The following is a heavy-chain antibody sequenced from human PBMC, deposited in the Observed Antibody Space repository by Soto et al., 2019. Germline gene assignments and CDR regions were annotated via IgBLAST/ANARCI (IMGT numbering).Heavy chain of an antibody. CDR2: ISSSSSYI. D-gene: IGHD5-18*01. CDR3: VKDQRGYSYGGDFDY. CDR1: GFTFTSST. V-gene: IGHV3-21*01. J-gene: IGHJ4*02. Sequence: EVQLVESGGGLVKPGGSLRLSCAASGFTFTSSTMNWVRQAPGKGLDWVSSISSSSSYIHYADSVKGRFTISRDNSKNTLYLQMSSLRAEDTAVYYCVKDQRGYSYGGDFDYWGQGTLVTVSS.